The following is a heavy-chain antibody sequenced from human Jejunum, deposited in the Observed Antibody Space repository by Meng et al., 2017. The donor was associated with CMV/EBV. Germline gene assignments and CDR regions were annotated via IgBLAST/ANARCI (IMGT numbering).Heavy chain of an antibody. D-gene: IGHD1-1*01. Sequence: GFRISDSGMHWVRQAPGKGLEWVSGISYSDGRAYYADSVRGRFTISRDISKNTLSLQMNSLSAEDTAVYHCARGSSRGGTDAFDIWGQGTMVTVSS. CDR3: ARGSSRGGTDAFDI. CDR1: GFRISDSG. CDR2: ISYSDGRA. J-gene: IGHJ3*02. V-gene: IGHV3-23*01.